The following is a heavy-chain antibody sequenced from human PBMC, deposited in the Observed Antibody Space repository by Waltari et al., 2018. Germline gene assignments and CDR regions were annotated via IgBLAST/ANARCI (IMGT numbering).Heavy chain of an antibody. V-gene: IGHV3-21*01. D-gene: IGHD3-22*01. CDR3: APGLYDSSGYYY. J-gene: IGHJ4*02. Sequence: EVQLVESGGGLVKPGGSLRLSCAASGFTFSSYSMTWVRQAPGKVLEWVSSSSSSSSYIYYADSVKGRFTISRDNAKNSRYLQMNSLRAEDTAVYYCAPGLYDSSGYYYWGQGTLVTVSS. CDR2: SSSSSSYI. CDR1: GFTFSSYS.